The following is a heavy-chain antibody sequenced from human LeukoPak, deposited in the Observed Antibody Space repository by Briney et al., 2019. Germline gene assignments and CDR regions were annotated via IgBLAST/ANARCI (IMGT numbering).Heavy chain of an antibody. CDR3: ARDRKVEPLPDK. CDR1: GFTFSDYY. CDR2: ISSGGSII. J-gene: IGHJ4*02. D-gene: IGHD1-26*01. Sequence: GGSLRLSCAASGFTFSDYYMSWIRQAPGKGLEWVSYISSGGSIIYYADSVKGRFTISRDNAKNSLYLQLNSLRAEDTAVYYCARDRKVEPLPDKWGQGILVTVSS. V-gene: IGHV3-11*04.